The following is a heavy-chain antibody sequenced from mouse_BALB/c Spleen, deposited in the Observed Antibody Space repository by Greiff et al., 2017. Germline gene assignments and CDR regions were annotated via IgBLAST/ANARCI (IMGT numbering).Heavy chain of an antibody. Sequence: VHVKQSGPELVKPGASVKVSCKASGYSFTDYNMYWVKQSHGKSLEWIGYIDPYNGGTSYNQKFKGKATLTVDKSSSTAFMHLNSLTSEDSAVYYCARLHYYGYGGAWFAYWGQGTLVTVSA. J-gene: IGHJ3*01. CDR1: GYSFTDYN. V-gene: IGHV1S135*01. D-gene: IGHD1-2*01. CDR3: ARLHYYGYGGAWFAY. CDR2: IDPYNGGT.